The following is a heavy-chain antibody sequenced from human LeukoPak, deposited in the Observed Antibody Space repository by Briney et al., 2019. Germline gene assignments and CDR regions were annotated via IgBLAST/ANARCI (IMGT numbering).Heavy chain of an antibody. CDR2: IYYSGST. CDR1: GGSISSDY. J-gene: IGHJ6*02. CDR3: ARDSTFYGMDV. Sequence: SETLPLTCTVSGGSISSDYWSWIRQPPGKGLEWIGNIYYSGSTNYNPSLKSRVTISVDTSKNQFSVKLSSVTAADTAVYYCARDSTFYGMDVWGQGTTVTVSS. D-gene: IGHD2/OR15-2a*01. V-gene: IGHV4-59*01.